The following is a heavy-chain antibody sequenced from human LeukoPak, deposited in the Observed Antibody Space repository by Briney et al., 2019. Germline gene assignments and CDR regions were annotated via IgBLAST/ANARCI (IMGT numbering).Heavy chain of an antibody. D-gene: IGHD3-22*01. Sequence: PSETLSLTCSMSGDSVSRSASYWDWIRHPPGKGLEWIGTIYYSGRTYYSPSLKSRVTMSVDPSNNQFSLTLRPVTAADTAVYYCARRRYYDGSGYLEWGQGTLLSVSS. CDR3: ARRRYYDGSGYLE. CDR1: GDSVSRSASY. V-gene: IGHV4-39*01. J-gene: IGHJ1*01. CDR2: IYYSGRT.